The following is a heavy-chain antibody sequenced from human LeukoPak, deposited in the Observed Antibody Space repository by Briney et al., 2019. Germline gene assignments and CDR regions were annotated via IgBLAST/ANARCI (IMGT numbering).Heavy chain of an antibody. CDR3: ARSSGYYFEYFHH. Sequence: PSETLSLTCAVYGGSFSGYYWSWIRQPPGKGLEWIGRIYTSGSTNYNPSLKSRVTISVDTSKNQFSLKLSSVTAADTAVYYCARSSGYYFEYFHHWGQGTLVTVSS. D-gene: IGHD3-22*01. V-gene: IGHV4-4*08. CDR2: IYTSGST. CDR1: GGSFSGYY. J-gene: IGHJ1*01.